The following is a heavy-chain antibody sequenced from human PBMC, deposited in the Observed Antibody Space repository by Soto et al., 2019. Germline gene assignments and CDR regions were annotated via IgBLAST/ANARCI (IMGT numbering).Heavy chain of an antibody. CDR3: AMGCCYDPFDY. CDR1: GASLRSCSYY. D-gene: IGHD5-12*01. CDR2: TSHLENT. Sequence: TLARTFTVSGASLRSCSYYWSWIRQPSGKVMEWIGYTSHLENTFYNPSFQSRLTLSIDRSKNQFSLKLASMTAADTAVYYCAMGCCYDPFDYWGQANLVPVS. V-gene: IGHV4-30-2*01. J-gene: IGHJ4*02.